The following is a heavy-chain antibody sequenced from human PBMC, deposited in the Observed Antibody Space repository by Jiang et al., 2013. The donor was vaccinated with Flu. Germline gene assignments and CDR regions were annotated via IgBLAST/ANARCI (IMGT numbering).Heavy chain of an antibody. J-gene: IGHJ4*02. Sequence: EWMGIINPSGGSTSYAQKFQGRVTMTRDTSTSTVYMELSSLRSEDTAVYYCARTSRSSSGWYHNTGYFDYWGQGTLVTVSS. V-gene: IGHV1-46*01. CDR3: ARTSRSSSGWYHNTGYFDY. CDR2: INPSGGST. D-gene: IGHD6-19*01.